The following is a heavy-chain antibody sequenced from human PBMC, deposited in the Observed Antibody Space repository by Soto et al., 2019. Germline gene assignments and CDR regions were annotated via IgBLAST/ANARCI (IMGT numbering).Heavy chain of an antibody. CDR3: ARVPGAARPRYYYYYGMDV. CDR1: GGTFSSYA. D-gene: IGHD6-6*01. Sequence: SVKVSCKASGGTFSSYAISWVRQAPGQGLEWMGGIIPIFGTANYAQKFQGRVTITADESTSTAYMELSSLRSEDTAVYYCARVPGAARPRYYYYYGMDVWGQGTTVTVTS. CDR2: IIPIFGTA. V-gene: IGHV1-69*13. J-gene: IGHJ6*02.